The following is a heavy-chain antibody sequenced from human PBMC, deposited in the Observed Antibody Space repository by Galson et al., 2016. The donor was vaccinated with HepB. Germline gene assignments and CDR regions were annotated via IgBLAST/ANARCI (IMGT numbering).Heavy chain of an antibody. J-gene: IGHJ6*02. CDR2: IIPIFATA. Sequence: SVKVSCKASGGSFDNFAISWLRQAPGQGLEWLGGIIPIFATANYAQKLQGRVPITADVSTTTANIELRSLLSEDTAVYFCAGEYFEYSQHIYYSCGLDVWGQGTTVTVSS. CDR1: GGSFDNFA. CDR3: AGEYFEYSQHIYYSCGLDV. D-gene: IGHD2/OR15-2a*01. V-gene: IGHV1-69*13.